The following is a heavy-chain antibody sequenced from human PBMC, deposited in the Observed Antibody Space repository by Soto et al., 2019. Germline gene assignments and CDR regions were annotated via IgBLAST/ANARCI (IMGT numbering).Heavy chain of an antibody. Sequence: LRLSCAASGFTFRNSGMHWVRQAPGKGLEWVAFISFDGSETYYADSVKGRFTISRDNSKNTLYLQMDSLRVEDTAVYYCVTKIVVVMTRAFDYWGQGTLVTVSS. J-gene: IGHJ4*02. CDR3: VTKIVVVMTRAFDY. CDR1: GFTFRNSG. CDR2: ISFDGSET. D-gene: IGHD3-22*01. V-gene: IGHV3-30*03.